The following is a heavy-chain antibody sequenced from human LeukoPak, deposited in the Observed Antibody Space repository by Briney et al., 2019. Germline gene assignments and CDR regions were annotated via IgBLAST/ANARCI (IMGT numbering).Heavy chain of an antibody. CDR2: IYYSGST. Sequence: PSETLSLTCTVSGGSISSSSYYWGWLRQPPGKGLEWIGSIYYSGSTYYNPSLKSRVTISVDTSKNQFSLKLSSVTAADTAVYYCARDYLYYDFWSGYQEYYFDYWGQGTLVTVSS. J-gene: IGHJ4*02. D-gene: IGHD3-3*01. CDR3: ARDYLYYDFWSGYQEYYFDY. V-gene: IGHV4-39*07. CDR1: GGSISSSSYY.